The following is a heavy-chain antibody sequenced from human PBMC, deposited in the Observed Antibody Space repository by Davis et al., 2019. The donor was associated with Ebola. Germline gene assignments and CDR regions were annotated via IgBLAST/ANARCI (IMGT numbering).Heavy chain of an antibody. D-gene: IGHD6-19*01. V-gene: IGHV3-74*01. CDR2: IKSDGSST. Sequence: GESLKISCVASGFTFSTYWMHWVRQAPGKGLVWVSRIKSDGSSTYYADPVKGRFTISRDNAKNTLYLQMNSLRAEDTAVYYCAKRIAVAGTHGMDVWGQGTTVTVSS. CDR3: AKRIAVAGTHGMDV. J-gene: IGHJ6*02. CDR1: GFTFSTYW.